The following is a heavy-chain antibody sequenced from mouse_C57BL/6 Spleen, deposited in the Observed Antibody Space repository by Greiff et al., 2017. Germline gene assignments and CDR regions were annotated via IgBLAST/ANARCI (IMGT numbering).Heavy chain of an antibody. CDR2: FHPYNDDT. CDR1: GYSFTTYH. CDR3: ASGWTIHWYYEG. D-gene: IGHD2-12*01. V-gene: IGHV1-47*01. J-gene: IGHJ1*03. Sequence: VQLQQSGPELVKPGASVKMSCKASGYSFTTYHIDWMKQKHGKSLEWIGNFHPYNDDTKYNEKFKGKATLTVDTSSSTVYLELRRLTSADSAVYYWASGWTIHWYYEGWGTGTTVTVAS.